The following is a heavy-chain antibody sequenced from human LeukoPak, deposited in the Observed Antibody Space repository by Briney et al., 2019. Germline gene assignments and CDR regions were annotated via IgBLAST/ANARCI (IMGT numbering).Heavy chain of an antibody. CDR1: DDSFSSHY. D-gene: IGHD4-17*01. J-gene: IGHJ3*02. V-gene: IGHV4-59*11. CDR2: ISYIGST. Sequence: PSETLSLTCAVSDDSFSSHYWTWIRQPPGKGLEWIGYISYIGSTNYNPSLKSRVTIAIDTSKNQFSLKLSSVTAADTAVYYCARDLVTVTKGFDIWGQGTMVSVSS. CDR3: ARDLVTVTKGFDI.